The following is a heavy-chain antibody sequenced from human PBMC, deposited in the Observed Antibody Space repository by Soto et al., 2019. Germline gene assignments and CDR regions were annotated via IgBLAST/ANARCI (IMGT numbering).Heavy chain of an antibody. D-gene: IGHD3-10*01. CDR2: ISDSSSTI. CDR3: ARDLRGVFY. V-gene: IGHV3-48*04. CDR1: GFTFGSCS. Sequence: EVQLVESGGGLVQPGGSLRLSCAASGFTFGSCSMNWVRRAPGKGLEWVSYISDSSSTIYYADSVKGRFTISRDNAKNSLYLQKNSLRAEDTAVYYCARDLRGVFYWGQGTLVTVSS. J-gene: IGHJ4*02.